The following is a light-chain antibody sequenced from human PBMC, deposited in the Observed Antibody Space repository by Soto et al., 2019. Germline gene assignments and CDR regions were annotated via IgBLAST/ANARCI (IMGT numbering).Light chain of an antibody. J-gene: IGLJ1*01. CDR2: EVS. Sequence: QSVLTQPAFVSGSAGQSITISCTGTSSDVGGYNYVSWYQHPPGKAPKLMISEVSNRPSGVSNRFSGSKSGNTASLTISGLQAEDEADYYCSSYTSTSTRVFGTGTKVTV. CDR3: SSYTSTSTRV. V-gene: IGLV2-14*01. CDR1: SSDVGGYNY.